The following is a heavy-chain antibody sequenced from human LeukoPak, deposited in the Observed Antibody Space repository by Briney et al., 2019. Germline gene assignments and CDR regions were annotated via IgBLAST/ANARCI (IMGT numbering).Heavy chain of an antibody. Sequence: ASVKVSCKVSGYTLTELSMHWVRQAPGKGLEWMGGFDPEDGETIYAQKFQGRVTITADESTSTAYMELSSLRSEDTAVYYCARDPPDGTWGQGTLVTVSS. V-gene: IGHV1-24*01. CDR1: GYTLTELS. D-gene: IGHD5-24*01. CDR3: ARDPPDGT. J-gene: IGHJ5*02. CDR2: FDPEDGET.